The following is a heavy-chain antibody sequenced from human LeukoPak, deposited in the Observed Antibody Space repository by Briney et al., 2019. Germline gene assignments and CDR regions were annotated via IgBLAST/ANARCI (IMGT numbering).Heavy chain of an antibody. CDR1: GGSISSGGYS. CDR3: ARVAHSECRDGMDV. V-gene: IGHV4-30-2*01. Sequence: SETLSLTCAVSGGSISSGGYSWSWIRQPPGKGLEWIGYIYHSGSTYYIPSLKSRVTISVDRSKNQFSLKLSSVTTADTAVYYCARVAHSECRDGMDVWGQGTTVTVSS. D-gene: IGHD3-10*01. J-gene: IGHJ6*02. CDR2: IYHSGST.